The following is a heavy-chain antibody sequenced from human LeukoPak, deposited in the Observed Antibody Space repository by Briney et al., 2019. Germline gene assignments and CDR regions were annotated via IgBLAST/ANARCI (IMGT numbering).Heavy chain of an antibody. D-gene: IGHD2-21*02. CDR1: GVSFSGYY. CDR3: AKGPDCGGDCYPIDY. Sequence: SETLSLTCAVYGVSFSGYYWSWIRQPPGKGLEWIGEINHGGSPNYNASLKSRLTISLDTSKNQFSLKLSSVTAADTAVHYCAKGPDCGGDCYPIDYWGQGTLVTVSS. J-gene: IGHJ4*02. V-gene: IGHV4-34*01. CDR2: INHGGSP.